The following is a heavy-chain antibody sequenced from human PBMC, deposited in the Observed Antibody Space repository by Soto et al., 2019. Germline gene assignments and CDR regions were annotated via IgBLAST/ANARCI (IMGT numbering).Heavy chain of an antibody. V-gene: IGHV3-64*01. CDR2: ISSNGVVT. D-gene: IGHD6-6*01. CDR1: GFTLSGYA. CDR3: ARRARPDFYYMDV. J-gene: IGHJ6*03. Sequence: EVQLAESGGGLAQPGGSLRLSCAASGFTLSGYAMDWVRQAPGKGLEYLSGISSNGVVTYYANSVQGRFTISRDNSKNTVYLQMGSLTPEDMAVYYCARRARPDFYYMDVWGKGTTVTVSS.